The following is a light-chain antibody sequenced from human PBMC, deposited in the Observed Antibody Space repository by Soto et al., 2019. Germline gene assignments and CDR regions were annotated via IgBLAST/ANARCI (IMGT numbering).Light chain of an antibody. CDR2: DVS. CDR1: SSDVGGYNY. J-gene: IGLJ1*01. CDR3: SSYTSSSTLYV. V-gene: IGLV2-14*01. Sequence: QSALTQPASVSGSPEQSITISSTETSSDVGGYNYVSWYQQHPGKAPKLMIYDVSNRPSGVSNRFSGSKSGNTASLTISGLQAEDEADYYCSSYTSSSTLYVFGTGTKVTVL.